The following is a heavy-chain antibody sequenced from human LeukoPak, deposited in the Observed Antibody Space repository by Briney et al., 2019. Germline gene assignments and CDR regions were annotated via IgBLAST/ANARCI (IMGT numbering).Heavy chain of an antibody. D-gene: IGHD6-6*01. CDR1: GFTFSDYY. Sequence: GGSLRLSCAASGFTFSDYYMGWIRQAPGKGQECVPYITNSGTTIYYADSVKGRFTISRDNSKNSLNLQMTSLRAEDTAVYYCAKALGYSSSSPLDCWGQGTLVTVSS. CDR2: ITNSGTTI. CDR3: AKALGYSSSSPLDC. J-gene: IGHJ4*02. V-gene: IGHV3-11*01.